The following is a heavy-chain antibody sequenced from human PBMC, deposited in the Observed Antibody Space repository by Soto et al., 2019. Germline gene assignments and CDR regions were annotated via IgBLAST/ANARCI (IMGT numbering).Heavy chain of an antibody. D-gene: IGHD3-16*01. V-gene: IGHV3-30*18. J-gene: IGHJ6*02. CDR1: GFTFSSYG. CDR3: AKDKDDYVETGYGMDV. Sequence: QVQLVESGGGVVQPGRSLRLSCAASGFTFSSYGMHWVRQAPGKGLEWVAVISYDGSNKYYADSVKGRFTISRDNSKNTLYLQMNSLRAEDTAVYYCAKDKDDYVETGYGMDVWGQGTTVTVSS. CDR2: ISYDGSNK.